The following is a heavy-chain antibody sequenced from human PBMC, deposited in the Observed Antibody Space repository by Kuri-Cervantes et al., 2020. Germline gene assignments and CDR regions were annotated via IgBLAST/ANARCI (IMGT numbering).Heavy chain of an antibody. CDR2: IYYSGST. J-gene: IGHJ4*02. V-gene: IGHV4-39*07. CDR3: ARDRAGGSGSWCFDY. CDR1: GGSISSSSYY. D-gene: IGHD3-10*01. Sequence: GSLRLSCTVSGGSISSSSYYWGRIRQPPGKGLEWNGRIYYSGSTYYSPSLKSRVTISVDTSKNQFSLKLSSVTAADTAVYYCARDRAGGSGSWCFDYWGQGTLVTVSS.